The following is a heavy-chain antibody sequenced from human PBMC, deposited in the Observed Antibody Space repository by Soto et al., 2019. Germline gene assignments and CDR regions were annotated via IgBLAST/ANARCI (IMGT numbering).Heavy chain of an antibody. CDR3: ARASSTAPDYYFDY. D-gene: IGHD4-17*01. Sequence: PGGSLRLSCAASGFTFSSYSMNWVRQAPGKGLEWVSSISSSSSYIYYADSVKGRFTISRDNAKNSLYLQMNSLRAEDTAVYHCARASSTAPDYYFDYWGQGTLVTVSS. CDR1: GFTFSSYS. V-gene: IGHV3-21*01. CDR2: ISSSSSYI. J-gene: IGHJ4*02.